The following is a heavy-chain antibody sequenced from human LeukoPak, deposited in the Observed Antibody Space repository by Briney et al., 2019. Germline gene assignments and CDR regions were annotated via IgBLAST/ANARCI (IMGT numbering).Heavy chain of an antibody. CDR1: GFTFSSYG. V-gene: IGHV3-30*02. CDR3: AKGPRIAAAGPNNWFDP. Sequence: GGSLRLSCAASGFTFSSYGMHRVRQAPGKGLEWVAFIRYDGSNKYYADSVKGRFTISRDNSKNTLYLQMNSLRAEDTAVYYCAKGPRIAAAGPNNWFDPWGQGTLVTVSS. CDR2: IRYDGSNK. J-gene: IGHJ5*02. D-gene: IGHD6-13*01.